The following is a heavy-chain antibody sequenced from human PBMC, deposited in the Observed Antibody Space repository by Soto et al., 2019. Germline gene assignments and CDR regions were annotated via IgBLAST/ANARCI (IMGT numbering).Heavy chain of an antibody. Sequence: SETLSLTCTVSGGSISSSSYYWGWIRQPPGKGLEWIGSIYYSGSTYYNPSLKGRVTISVDTSKNQFSLKLSSVTAADTAVYYCARRPVGSYYFDYWGQGTLVTVSS. CDR3: ARRPVGSYYFDY. D-gene: IGHD3-10*01. V-gene: IGHV4-39*01. J-gene: IGHJ4*02. CDR2: IYYSGST. CDR1: GGSISSSSYY.